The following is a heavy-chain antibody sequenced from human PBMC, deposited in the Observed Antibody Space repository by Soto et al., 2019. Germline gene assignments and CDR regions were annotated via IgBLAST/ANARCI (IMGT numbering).Heavy chain of an antibody. CDR2: IYYTGTT. CDR3: ARIGTILDIVTNNWFDP. V-gene: IGHV4-59*08. Sequence: QLQLQESGPGQVTPSETLSLTCTVSSGSISSYYWSWVRQSPGRGLEWIGHIYYTGTTNYNPSLKSRVSISIDTSKNQFSLHLSSMTAADTAVYYCARIGTILDIVTNNWFDPWGQGTLVTVSS. J-gene: IGHJ5*02. D-gene: IGHD3-3*01. CDR1: SGSISSYY.